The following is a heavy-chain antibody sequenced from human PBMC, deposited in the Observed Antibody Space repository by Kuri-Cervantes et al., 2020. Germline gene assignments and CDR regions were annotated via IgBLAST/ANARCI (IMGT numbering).Heavy chain of an antibody. Sequence: GESLKISCAASGFTFSSYSRNWVRQAPGRGLEWVSSISSSSSYIYYADSVKGRFTISRDNAKNSLYLQMNSLRAEDTAVYYCAKDPQWELTTGWFDPWGQGTLVTVSS. CDR2: ISSSSSYI. V-gene: IGHV3-21*01. CDR1: GFTFSSYS. D-gene: IGHD1-26*01. J-gene: IGHJ5*02. CDR3: AKDPQWELTTGWFDP.